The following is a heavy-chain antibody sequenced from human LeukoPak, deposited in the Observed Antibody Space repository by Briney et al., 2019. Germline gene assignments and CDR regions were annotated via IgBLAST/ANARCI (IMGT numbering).Heavy chain of an antibody. CDR1: GFTFSSHA. V-gene: IGHV3-64D*06. CDR2: VTNNGGAR. Sequence: RSLRHSCSASGFTFSSHAMHSVRQAPGKGLEYVSAVTNNGGARYYADSVKGRFTISRDNSKNTLFLQMTSLRTDDTAVYYCVKLRYYDNTGYYYVCAFDIWGQGTMVTVSS. J-gene: IGHJ3*02. CDR3: VKLRYYDNTGYYYVCAFDI. D-gene: IGHD3-22*01.